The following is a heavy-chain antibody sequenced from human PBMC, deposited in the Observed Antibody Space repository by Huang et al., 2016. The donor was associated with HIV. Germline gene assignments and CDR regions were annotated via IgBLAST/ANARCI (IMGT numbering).Heavy chain of an antibody. D-gene: IGHD3-16*01. CDR2: VSPYNGDT. J-gene: IGHJ4*02. CDR3: ARKFGRDFDY. V-gene: IGHV1-18*01. Sequence: QVKLVQSGAEVKKPGASVKVSCKTSGYTFSGYAITWVRQAPGQGLEWMGWVSPYNGDTNYVQNRQGRVTMTTDMATTTAYMELRSLTSDDTAIYYCARKFGRDFDYWGQGTLVTVSS. CDR1: GYTFSGYA.